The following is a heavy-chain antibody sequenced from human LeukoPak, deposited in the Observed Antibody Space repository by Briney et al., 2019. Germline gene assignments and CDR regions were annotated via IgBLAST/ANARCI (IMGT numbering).Heavy chain of an antibody. Sequence: SETLSLTCTVSGGSISSGDYYWRWLRQPPGKGLEWIGYIYYSGSTYYNPSLKSRVTISVDTSKNQFSLKLSSVTAADTAVYYCARGGDYGDRGWFDPWGQGTLVTVSS. CDR1: GGSISSGDYY. CDR3: ARGGDYGDRGWFDP. J-gene: IGHJ5*02. D-gene: IGHD4-17*01. CDR2: IYYSGST. V-gene: IGHV4-30-4*08.